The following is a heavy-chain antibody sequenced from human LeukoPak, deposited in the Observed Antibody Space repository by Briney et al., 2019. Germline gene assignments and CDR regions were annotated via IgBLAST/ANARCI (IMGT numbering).Heavy chain of an antibody. V-gene: IGHV3-30*03. J-gene: IGHJ4*02. Sequence: PGGSLRLSCAASGFTLSSYGIHWVRQAPGKGLEWVAVVSSDGSIKYYADSGRGRFTISRDTSKNTVYLQMNSLGTEDTAFYYCARGYSSSWLGYFDYWGQGTLVTVSS. CDR2: VSSDGSIK. CDR3: ARGYSSSWLGYFDY. CDR1: GFTLSSYG. D-gene: IGHD6-13*01.